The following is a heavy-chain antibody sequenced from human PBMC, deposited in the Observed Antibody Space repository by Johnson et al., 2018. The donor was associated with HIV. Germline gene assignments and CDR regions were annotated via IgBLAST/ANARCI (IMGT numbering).Heavy chain of an antibody. Sequence: QVQLVESGGAVVRPGGSLRLSCAASGFTFSDYYMSWIRQAPGKGLEWVSYISSSGSTIYYTDSVKGRFTISRDNAKKSMYLQMNSLRAEDTAVYYCARVSMLFIAADAFDIWGQGTMVTVSS. V-gene: IGHV3-11*04. CDR2: ISSSGSTI. D-gene: IGHD2-21*01. CDR3: ARVSMLFIAADAFDI. CDR1: GFTFSDYY. J-gene: IGHJ3*02.